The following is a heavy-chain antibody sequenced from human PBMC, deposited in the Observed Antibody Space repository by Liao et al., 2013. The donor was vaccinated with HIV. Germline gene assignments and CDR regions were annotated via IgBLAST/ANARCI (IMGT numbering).Heavy chain of an antibody. CDR2: IIDSGST. J-gene: IGHJ3*02. Sequence: QVQLQQWGAGLLKPSETLSLTCAVYGTSFSNFYWSWIRQPPGKGLEWIGEIIDSGSTSYYPSLKSRVTISIDTSKNQFSLKVTSVTAADTAVYYCARGRFHRRAFDIWGRGTMVTVSS. V-gene: IGHV4-34*01. CDR1: GTSFSNFY. CDR3: ARGRFHRRAFDI. D-gene: IGHD3-16*02.